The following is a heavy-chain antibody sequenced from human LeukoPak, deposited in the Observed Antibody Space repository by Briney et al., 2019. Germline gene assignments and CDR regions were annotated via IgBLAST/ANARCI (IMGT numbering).Heavy chain of an antibody. D-gene: IGHD2-2*01. CDR3: AKGGGIVVVPAAKPFDY. Sequence: GGSLRLSCAASGFTFSSYEMNWVRQAPGKGLEWVSYISSSGSTIYYADSVKGRFTISRDNAKNSLYLQMNSLRAEDTAVYYCAKGGGIVVVPAAKPFDYWGQGTLVTVSS. CDR1: GFTFSSYE. J-gene: IGHJ4*02. V-gene: IGHV3-48*03. CDR2: ISSSGSTI.